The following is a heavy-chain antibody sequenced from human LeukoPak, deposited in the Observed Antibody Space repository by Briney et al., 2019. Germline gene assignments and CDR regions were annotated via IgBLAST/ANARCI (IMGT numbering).Heavy chain of an antibody. CDR1: GFTFGDYA. CDR2: IRSKAYGGTT. J-gene: IGHJ5*02. D-gene: IGHD2-2*01. V-gene: IGHV3-49*04. CDR3: TTEPPMDFFVVLPA. Sequence: GGSLRLSCTSSGFTFGDYAMSWVRQAPGKGLEWVGFIRSKAYGGTTEYAASVKGRFTISRDDSKNTLYLQMNSLKTEDTAVYYCTTEPPMDFFVVLPAWGQGTLVTVSS.